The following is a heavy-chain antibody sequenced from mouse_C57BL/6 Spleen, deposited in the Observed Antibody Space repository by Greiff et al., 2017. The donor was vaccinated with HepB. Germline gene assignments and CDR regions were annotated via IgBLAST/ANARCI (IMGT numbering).Heavy chain of an antibody. V-gene: IGHV14-4*01. Sequence: DVQLQESGAELVRPGASVKLSCTASGFNIKDDYMHWVKQRPEQGLEWIGWIDPENGDTEYASKFQGKATITADTSSNTAYLQLSSLTSEDTAVYYCTTSDGSSYRRWFAYWGQGTLVTVSA. CDR3: TTSDGSSYRRWFAY. D-gene: IGHD1-1*01. CDR2: IDPENGDT. CDR1: GFNIKDDY. J-gene: IGHJ3*01.